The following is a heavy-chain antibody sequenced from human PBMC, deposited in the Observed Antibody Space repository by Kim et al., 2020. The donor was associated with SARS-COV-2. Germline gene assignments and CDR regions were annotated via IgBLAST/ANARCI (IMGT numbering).Heavy chain of an antibody. V-gene: IGHV1-69*01. D-gene: IGHD6-13*01. CDR3: ARGAAAGTLIGWFDP. Sequence: QKCQGRVTITAEESMSTAYMELGSLRSEDTAVYYCARGAAAGTLIGWFDPWGQGTLVTVSS. J-gene: IGHJ5*02.